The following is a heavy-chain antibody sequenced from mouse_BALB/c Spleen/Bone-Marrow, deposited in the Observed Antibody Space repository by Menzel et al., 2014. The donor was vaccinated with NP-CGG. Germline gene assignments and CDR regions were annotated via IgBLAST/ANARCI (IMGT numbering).Heavy chain of an antibody. CDR3: ARGRWYY. V-gene: IGHV1-22*01. CDR1: GYTFTDYT. Sequence: EVMLVESGPELVKPGASVKISCKTSGYTFTDYTIHWVKQSHGKSLEWIGGINPNNGGTSYDQKLKGKATLTIHKSSSTTYMELRSLTSEDSAVYYCARGRWYYWGQGTTLTVSS. CDR2: INPNNGGT. D-gene: IGHD2-3*01. J-gene: IGHJ2*01.